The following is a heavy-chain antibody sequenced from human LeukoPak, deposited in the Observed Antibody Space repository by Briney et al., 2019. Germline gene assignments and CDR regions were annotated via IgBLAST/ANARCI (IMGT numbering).Heavy chain of an antibody. CDR1: GGSISSGPYY. CDR2: IYTSGST. Sequence: SETLSLTCTASGGSISSGPYYWSWIRQPAGKGLEWIGRIYTSGSTNYNPSLKSRVTISVDTSKNQFSLKLSSVTAADTAVYYCASGIAADLYWGQGTLVTVSS. V-gene: IGHV4-61*02. D-gene: IGHD6-13*01. CDR3: ASGIAADLY. J-gene: IGHJ4*02.